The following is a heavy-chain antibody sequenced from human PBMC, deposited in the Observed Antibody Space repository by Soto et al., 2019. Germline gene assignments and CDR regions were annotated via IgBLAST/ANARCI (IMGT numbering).Heavy chain of an antibody. Sequence: SETLSLTCAVSGGSISSGGYSWSWIRQPPGKGLEWIGYIYHSGTTYYNPSLKSRVTISVDRSKNQFSLKLSSVTAADTAVYYCATAFGGWPPDSWGQGTLVTVSS. CDR2: IYHSGTT. CDR3: ATAFGGWPPDS. CDR1: GGSISSGGYS. J-gene: IGHJ4*02. V-gene: IGHV4-30-2*01. D-gene: IGHD6-19*01.